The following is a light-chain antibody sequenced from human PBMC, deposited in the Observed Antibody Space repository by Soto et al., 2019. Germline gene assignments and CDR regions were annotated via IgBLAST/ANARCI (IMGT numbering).Light chain of an antibody. V-gene: IGKV3-20*01. CDR2: DAS. J-gene: IGKJ1*01. Sequence: EIVLTQSPGTLSLSPGERATLSCRSRQSVSGGYLAWYQQTAGPAPRLLIYDASNTATSAPARFSGSGSGTDSSLTISRLPSEDSAVYYCQQYNNWPRTFGQGTKVDIK. CDR1: QSVSGGY. CDR3: QQYNNWPRT.